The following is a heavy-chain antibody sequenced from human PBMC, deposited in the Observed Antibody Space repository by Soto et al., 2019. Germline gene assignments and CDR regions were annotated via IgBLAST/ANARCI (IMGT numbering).Heavy chain of an antibody. CDR3: ARATVTGGWFDP. CDR2: IYYSGST. J-gene: IGHJ5*02. V-gene: IGHV4-31*03. D-gene: IGHD4-17*01. Sequence: QVQLQESGPGLVKPSQTLSLTCTVSGGSISSGGYYWSWIRQYPGKGLEWIGYIYYSGSTYYNPSLKSRVTISGDTSKNQFSLKLSSVTAEDTAGYYCARATVTGGWFDPWGQGTLVTVSS. CDR1: GGSISSGGYY.